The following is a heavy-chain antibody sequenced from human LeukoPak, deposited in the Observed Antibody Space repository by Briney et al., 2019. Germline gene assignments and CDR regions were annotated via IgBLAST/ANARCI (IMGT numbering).Heavy chain of an antibody. Sequence: PGGSLRLSCAASGFTFSSFTINWVRQAPGKGLEWISYITSSSVTIYYADSVKGQFTISRDNAKNSVSLQMSSLTAEDTAVYYCARGHPNFYDSTGLHDAFDIWGQGTMVTVSS. D-gene: IGHD3-22*01. CDR3: ARGHPNFYDSTGLHDAFDI. V-gene: IGHV3-48*04. J-gene: IGHJ3*02. CDR1: GFTFSSFT. CDR2: ITSSSVTI.